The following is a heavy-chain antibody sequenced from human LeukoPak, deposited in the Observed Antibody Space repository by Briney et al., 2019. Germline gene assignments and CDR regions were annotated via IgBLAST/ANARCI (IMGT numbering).Heavy chain of an antibody. V-gene: IGHV4-4*07. J-gene: IGHJ5*02. CDR3: ARESWIQNNWFDP. D-gene: IGHD5-18*01. CDR2: IYTSGST. Sequence: NPSETLSLTCTVSGGSISNYYWSWIRQPAGKGLEWIGRIYTSGSTNYNPSLKSRVTMSVDTSKNQFSLELTSVAAADTAVYYCARESWIQNNWFDPWGQGTLVTVSS. CDR1: GGSISNYY.